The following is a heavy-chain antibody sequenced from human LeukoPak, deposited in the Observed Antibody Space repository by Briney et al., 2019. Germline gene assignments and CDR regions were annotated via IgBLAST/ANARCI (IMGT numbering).Heavy chain of an antibody. D-gene: IGHD2-21*02. J-gene: IGHJ4*02. CDR3: ARSDYCGGDCYSSLSNY. CDR1: GFTFSGYA. Sequence: GGSLRLSCAASGFTFSGYAMSWVRQALGKGLEWVSAISISSSYIYYADSVKGRFTISRDNAKNSLYLQMNSLRAEDTAVYFCARSDYCGGDCYSSLSNYWGQGTLVTVSS. CDR2: ISISSSYI. V-gene: IGHV3-21*01.